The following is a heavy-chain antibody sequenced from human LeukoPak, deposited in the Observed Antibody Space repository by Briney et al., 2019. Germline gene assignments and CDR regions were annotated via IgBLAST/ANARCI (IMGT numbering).Heavy chain of an antibody. CDR2: ISFDGSSK. CDR3: AKDEIGAVAGLLDY. CDR1: GFTFSSYG. V-gene: IGHV3-30*18. D-gene: IGHD6-19*01. Sequence: PGGSLRLSCAASGFTFSSYGMHWVRQAPGKGLEWVAVISFDGSSKYYADSVRGRFTVSRDNSKDTLYLQMNSLRAEDTAVYYCAKDEIGAVAGLLDYWGQGILVTVSS. J-gene: IGHJ4*02.